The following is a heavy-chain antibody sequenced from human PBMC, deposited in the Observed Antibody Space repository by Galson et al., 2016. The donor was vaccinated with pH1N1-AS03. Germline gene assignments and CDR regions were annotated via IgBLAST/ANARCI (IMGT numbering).Heavy chain of an antibody. CDR2: IYPGDSDT. D-gene: IGHD1-1*01. J-gene: IGHJ4*02. Sequence: QSGAEVKKPGESLKISCKGSEYSFPNYWIAWVRRMPGKGLEWVGLIYPGDSDTRYSPSFQGQVTFSADKSIDTAYLQWSSLQASDTALYYCARVRDATSWKYFFDYWGQGTLVTVSS. CDR3: ARVRDATSWKYFFDY. V-gene: IGHV5-51*01. CDR1: EYSFPNYW.